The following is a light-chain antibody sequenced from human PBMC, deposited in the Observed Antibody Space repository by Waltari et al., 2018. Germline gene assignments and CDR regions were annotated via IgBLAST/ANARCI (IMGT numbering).Light chain of an antibody. CDR1: SSDVGGYHS. CDR2: DVS. Sequence: QSALTQPRSVSGSPGQSVTISCTGTSSDVGGYHSVYWYQQHPGKAPQLMIYDVSKRPSGVPDRFSGFKSGNTAYLIVSGLQAEDEADYYCCSFVGTNTWIFGGGTKVTVL. CDR3: CSFVGTNTWI. V-gene: IGLV2-11*01. J-gene: IGLJ2*01.